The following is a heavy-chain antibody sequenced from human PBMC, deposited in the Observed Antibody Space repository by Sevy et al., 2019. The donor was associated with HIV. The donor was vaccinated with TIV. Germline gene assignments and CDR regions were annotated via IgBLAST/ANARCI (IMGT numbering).Heavy chain of an antibody. CDR1: GYTFTSYD. CDR3: AGKYYYDSSGSYAFDI. V-gene: IGHV1-8*03. Sequence: ASVKVSCKASGYTFTSYDINWVRQATGQGLEWMGWMNPNSGNTGYAQKFQGRVTITRNTSISTAYMELSSLRSEDTAVYYCAGKYYYDSSGSYAFDIWGQGTMVTVSS. D-gene: IGHD3-22*01. CDR2: MNPNSGNT. J-gene: IGHJ3*02.